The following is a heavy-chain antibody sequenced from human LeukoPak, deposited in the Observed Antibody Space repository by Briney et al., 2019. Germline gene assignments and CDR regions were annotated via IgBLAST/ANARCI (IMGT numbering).Heavy chain of an antibody. CDR1: GGSISSGDYY. CDR2: IYYSGST. CDR3: ARDNGWSYYYDSSGYGIEY. V-gene: IGHV4-30-4*08. Sequence: PSETLSLTCTVSGGSISSGDYYWSWIRQPPGKGLEWIGYIYYSGSTYYNPSLKSRVTISVDTSKNQFSLKLSSVTAADTAVYYCARDNGWSYYYDSSGYGIEYWGQGTLVTVSS. J-gene: IGHJ4*02. D-gene: IGHD3-22*01.